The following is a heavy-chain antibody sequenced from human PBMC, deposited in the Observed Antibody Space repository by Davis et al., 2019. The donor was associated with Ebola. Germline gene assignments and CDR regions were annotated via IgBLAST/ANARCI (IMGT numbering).Heavy chain of an antibody. CDR1: GYTFTGYY. CDR3: AREQVWDFGVVIELLYGMDV. CDR2: INPSGGST. V-gene: IGHV1-46*01. J-gene: IGHJ6*02. Sequence: ASVKVSCKASGYTFTGYYMHWVRQAPGQGLEWMGIINPSGGSTSYAQKFQGRVTMTRDTSTSTVYMELSSLRSEDTAVYYCAREQVWDFGVVIELLYGMDVWGQGTTVTVSS. D-gene: IGHD3-3*01.